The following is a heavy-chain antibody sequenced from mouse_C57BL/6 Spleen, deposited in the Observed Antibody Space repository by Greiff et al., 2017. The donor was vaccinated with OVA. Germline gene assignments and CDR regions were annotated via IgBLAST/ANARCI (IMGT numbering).Heavy chain of an antibody. J-gene: IGHJ4*01. D-gene: IGHD2-3*01. CDR3: ARPDGYYVDYDMDD. CDR1: GYTFTSYW. V-gene: IGHV1-55*01. CDR2: IYPGSGST. Sequence: VQLQQPGAELVKPGASVKMSCKASGYTFTSYWITWVKQRPGQGLEWIGDIYPGSGSTNYNEKFKSKATLTVDTSSSTAYMQVSSLTSEDSAVYYGARPDGYYVDYDMDDWGQGTSVTV.